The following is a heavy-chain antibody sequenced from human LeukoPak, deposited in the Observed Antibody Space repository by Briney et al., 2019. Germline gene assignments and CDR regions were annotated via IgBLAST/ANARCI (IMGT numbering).Heavy chain of an antibody. J-gene: IGHJ3*02. V-gene: IGHV3-21*01. CDR3: AREAGYDFHDAFDI. CDR1: GFTFSSYS. D-gene: IGHD5-12*01. CDR2: ISSSSSYI. Sequence: GGSLRLSCAASGFTFSSYSMNWVRQTPGKGLEWVSSISSSSSYIYYADSVKGRFTISRDNAKNSLYLQMNSLRAEDTAVYYCAREAGYDFHDAFDIWGQGTMVTVSS.